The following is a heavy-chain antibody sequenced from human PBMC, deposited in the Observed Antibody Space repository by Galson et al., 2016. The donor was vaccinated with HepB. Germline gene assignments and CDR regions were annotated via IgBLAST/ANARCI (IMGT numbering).Heavy chain of an antibody. CDR2: IWPSDSDT. CDR3: ARLVRYCSNSTTCYPQGPANWFDP. V-gene: IGHV5-51*01. CDR1: EYSFSDHW. Sequence: QSGAEVKKSGESLKISCKGSEYSFSDHWIAWVRQMPGKGLEWMGIIWPSDSDTRYSPSFQGHVTISADESISTAYLQWTSLKASDTAIYYCARLVRYCSNSTTCYPQGPANWFDPWGQGTLVFVSS. D-gene: IGHD2-2*01. J-gene: IGHJ5*02.